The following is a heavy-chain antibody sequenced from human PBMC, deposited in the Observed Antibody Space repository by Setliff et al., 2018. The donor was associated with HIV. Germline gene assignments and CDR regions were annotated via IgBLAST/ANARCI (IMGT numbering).Heavy chain of an antibody. J-gene: IGHJ6*03. D-gene: IGHD3-16*01. CDR1: GYTFTNYA. CDR2: INTNTGNP. V-gene: IGHV7-4-1*02. Sequence: ASVKVSCKTSGYTFTNYALNWVRQAPGQGLEWMGWINTNTGNPTYAQGFTRRFVFSLDTSVSTAYLQISSLKAEDTAVYYCARPLGYYYYYMDVWGKGTPVTVSS. CDR3: ARPLGYYYYYMDV.